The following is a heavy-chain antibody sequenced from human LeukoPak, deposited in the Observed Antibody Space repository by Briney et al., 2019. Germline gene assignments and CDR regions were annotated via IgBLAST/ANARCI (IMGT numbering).Heavy chain of an antibody. J-gene: IGHJ3*02. CDR3: ASSAYQLLALGI. CDR1: GGTFSSYA. Sequence: ASVKVSCKASGGTFSSYAISWVRQAPGQGLEWMGGIIPIFGTANYAQKFQGRVTITTDESTSTAYMELSSLRSEDTAVYYCASSAYQLLALGIWGQGTMVTISS. CDR2: IIPIFGTA. V-gene: IGHV1-69*05. D-gene: IGHD2-2*01.